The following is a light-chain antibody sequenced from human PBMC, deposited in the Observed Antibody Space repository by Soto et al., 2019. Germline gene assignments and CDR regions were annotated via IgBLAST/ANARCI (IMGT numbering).Light chain of an antibody. Sequence: QSVLTQPASVSGSPGQSITISCTGTTNDVGSYQYVSWYQHHPGKAPKLLIYEVSNRPSGLSSRFSGSKSGNTASLTISGLQAEDAADYYCSSYTSTTTLVFGGGTQLTVL. CDR1: TNDVGSYQY. V-gene: IGLV2-14*01. J-gene: IGLJ3*02. CDR2: EVS. CDR3: SSYTSTTTLV.